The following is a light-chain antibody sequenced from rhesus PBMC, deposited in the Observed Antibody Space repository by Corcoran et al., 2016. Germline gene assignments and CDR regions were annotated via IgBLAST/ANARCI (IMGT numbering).Light chain of an antibody. Sequence: DIQMTQSPSALSASVGDRVTISCRASQNIYSNLAWYQQKPGKAPKLLIYAASRLQTRIPSRFSGSGSGTDFTLTISSLQPEDSAAYYCQHYYDNPLTFGGGTKVEIK. CDR3: QHYYDNPLT. J-gene: IGKJ4*01. CDR1: QNIYSN. CDR2: AAS. V-gene: IGKV1S12*01.